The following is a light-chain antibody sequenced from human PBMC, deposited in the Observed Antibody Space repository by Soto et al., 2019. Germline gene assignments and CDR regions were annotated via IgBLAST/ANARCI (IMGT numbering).Light chain of an antibody. CDR1: SSDVGGNKY. CDR2: DVS. V-gene: IGLV2-14*03. Sequence: QSVLTQPASVSGSPGQSITISCTGTSSDVGGNKYVSWYQHYPGKAPKLMICDVSNRPSGVSNRFSGSKSGNTASLTISGLQAEDEADYYCSAFTGTTSVFVTGTKVTV. CDR3: SAFTGTTSV. J-gene: IGLJ1*01.